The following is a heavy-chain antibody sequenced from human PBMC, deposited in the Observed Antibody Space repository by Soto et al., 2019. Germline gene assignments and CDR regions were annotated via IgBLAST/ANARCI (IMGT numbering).Heavy chain of an antibody. V-gene: IGHV3-74*01. J-gene: IGHJ4*02. CDR2: ISDDAINR. CDR3: AREVPISAVNYIDH. D-gene: IGHD5-12*01. CDR1: GFSLSDFW. Sequence: PGGSLRLSCAASGFSLSDFWMHWIRQAPGKGLVWVARISDDAINRSYADFVEGRFTISRDNAKNMVYLQLNSLTTDDTAFYYCAREVPISAVNYIDHWGQGALVTVYS.